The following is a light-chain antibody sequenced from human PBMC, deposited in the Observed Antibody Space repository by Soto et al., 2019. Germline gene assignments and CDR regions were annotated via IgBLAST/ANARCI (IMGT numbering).Light chain of an antibody. CDR1: SSNLGAGYD. Sequence: QSVLTQPPSVSGAPGQRVTISCTGSSSNLGAGYDVHWYQHLPGTSPKLIMSDNSNRPSGVPDRFSGSKSGTAASLAITGLQAEDEADYYCQSYDNSLSGVVFGGGTQLTVL. CDR3: QSYDNSLSGVV. J-gene: IGLJ2*01. CDR2: DNS. V-gene: IGLV1-40*01.